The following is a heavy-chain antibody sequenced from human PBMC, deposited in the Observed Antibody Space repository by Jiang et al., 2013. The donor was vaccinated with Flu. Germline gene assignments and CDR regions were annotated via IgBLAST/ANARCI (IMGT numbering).Heavy chain of an antibody. CDR3: ARDGGRGQLWLLEYFDY. CDR1: GGTFSSYA. D-gene: IGHD5-18*01. Sequence: SGAEVKKPGSSVKVSCKASGGTFSSYAISWVRQAPGQGLEWMGRIIPILGIANYAQKFQGRVTITADKSTSTAYMELSSLRSEDTAVYYCARDGGRGQLWLLEYFDYWGQGTLVTVSS. CDR2: IIPILGIA. J-gene: IGHJ4*02. V-gene: IGHV1-69*04.